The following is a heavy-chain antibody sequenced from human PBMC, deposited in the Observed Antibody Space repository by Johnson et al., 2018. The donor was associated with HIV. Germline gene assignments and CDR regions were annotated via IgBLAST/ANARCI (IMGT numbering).Heavy chain of an antibody. CDR1: GFTFSNFA. CDR3: ARVEAAAGLAFDI. V-gene: IGHV3-30*03. J-gene: IGHJ3*02. CDR2: ISSDGSNK. D-gene: IGHD6-13*01. Sequence: QVQLVESGGGVVQPGRSLRLSCTASGFTFSNFAMGWVRQAPGKGLEWVAFISSDGSNKNYGDSVKGRFTISRDNSKNTVFLQMNSLRVEDTALYYCARVEAAAGLAFDIWGQGTMVTVSS.